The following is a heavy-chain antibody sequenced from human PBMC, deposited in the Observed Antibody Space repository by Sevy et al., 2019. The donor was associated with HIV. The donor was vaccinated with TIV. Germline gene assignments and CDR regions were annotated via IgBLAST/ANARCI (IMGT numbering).Heavy chain of an antibody. Sequence: ASVKVSCKASGYTFTSYGISWVRQAPGQGLEWMGWISAYNGKGNYAQKFQARVTMTTDTSTSTAYMELRSLRSDDTAVYYCAREILKEIYGMAVWGQGTTVSDSS. CDR1: GYTFTSYG. CDR3: AREILKEIYGMAV. CDR2: ISAYNGKG. V-gene: IGHV1-18*01. J-gene: IGHJ6*02.